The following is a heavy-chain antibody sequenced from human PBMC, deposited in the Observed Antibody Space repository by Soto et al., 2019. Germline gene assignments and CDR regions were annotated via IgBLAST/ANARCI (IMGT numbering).Heavy chain of an antibody. CDR3: ARDLSSVGSGMDV. CDR2: IYSGGYA. CDR1: GFTVSSTY. V-gene: IGHV3-66*01. J-gene: IGHJ6*02. D-gene: IGHD5-12*01. Sequence: EVQLVESGGGLVQPGESLRLSCAASGFTVSSTYMNWVRQAPGKGLEWVSIIYSGGYAYYGDSVKGRLTVSRDNLKNTLYLQMNSLRAEDTAVYYCARDLSSVGSGMDVWGQGTAVTVSS.